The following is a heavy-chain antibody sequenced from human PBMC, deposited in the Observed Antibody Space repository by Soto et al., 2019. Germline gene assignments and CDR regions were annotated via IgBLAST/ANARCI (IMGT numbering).Heavy chain of an antibody. J-gene: IGHJ4*02. Sequence: PGGSLRLCCAASGFTFSSYAMSWVRQAPGKGLEWVSAISGSGGSTYYADSVKGRFTISRDSSKNTLYLQMNSLRAEDTAVYYCAKLTIFGVVITPYYFAYWGQGTLVTVSS. D-gene: IGHD3-3*01. CDR1: GFTFSSYA. CDR2: ISGSGGST. V-gene: IGHV3-23*01. CDR3: AKLTIFGVVITPYYFAY.